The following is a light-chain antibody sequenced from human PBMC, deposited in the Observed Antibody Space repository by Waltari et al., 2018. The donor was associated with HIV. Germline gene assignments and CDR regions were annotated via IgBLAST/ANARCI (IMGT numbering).Light chain of an antibody. J-gene: IGKJ2*01. CDR2: DAS. V-gene: IGKV3-11*01. Sequence: EIVLTQSPATLSLSPGERATLSCRASQSVSSYLAWYQQKPGQAPRLLIYDASNRATLTISSLEPEDFAVYYCQQRSNWLYTFGQGTKLEIK. CDR3: QQRSNWLYT. CDR1: QSVSSY.